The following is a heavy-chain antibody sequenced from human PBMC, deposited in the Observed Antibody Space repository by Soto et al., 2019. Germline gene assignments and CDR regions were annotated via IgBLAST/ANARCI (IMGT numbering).Heavy chain of an antibody. D-gene: IGHD6-19*01. Sequence: QVQLVQSGAEVKKPGASVKVSCKASGYTFTSYGISWVRQAPGQGLEWMGWINAYNGNTNYAQKPXGXXTMTTDTSTSTAYMELRSLRSDDTAVFYCARDPVAGTYFDSWGQGTLVTVSS. CDR2: INAYNGNT. CDR1: GYTFTSYG. CDR3: ARDPVAGTYFDS. V-gene: IGHV1-18*01. J-gene: IGHJ4*02.